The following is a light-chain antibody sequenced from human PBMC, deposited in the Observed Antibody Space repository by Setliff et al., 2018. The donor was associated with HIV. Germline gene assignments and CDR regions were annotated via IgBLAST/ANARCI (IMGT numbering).Light chain of an antibody. CDR3: SAYAGSNNYGV. J-gene: IGLJ1*01. CDR2: DNN. CDR1: SSNIGYYS. V-gene: IGLV1-51*01. Sequence: QSVLTQPPSVSAAPGQKVTISCSGSSSNIGYYSVAWYRQIPGTVPKLLIYDNNKRPSGTPDRFSGSKSANTASLTVSGLQAEDEADYYCSAYAGSNNYGVFGTGTKGTVL.